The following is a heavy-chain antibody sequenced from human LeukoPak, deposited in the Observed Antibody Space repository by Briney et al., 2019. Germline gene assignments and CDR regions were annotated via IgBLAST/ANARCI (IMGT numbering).Heavy chain of an antibody. CDR3: ARIDRAAAGTIDY. CDR1: GGSISSYF. CDR2: IYYSGST. D-gene: IGHD6-13*01. J-gene: IGHJ4*02. Sequence: SETLSLTCTVSGGSISSYFWSWIRQPPGKGLEWIGYIYYSGSTNYNPSLKSRVTMSVDTSKNQFSLKLSSVTAAGTAVYYCARIDRAAAGTIDYWGQGTLVTVSS. V-gene: IGHV4-59*08.